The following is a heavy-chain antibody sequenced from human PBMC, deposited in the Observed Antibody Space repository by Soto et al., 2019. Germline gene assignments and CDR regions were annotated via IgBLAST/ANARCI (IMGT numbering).Heavy chain of an antibody. CDR2: INQTGGT. V-gene: IGHV4-34*01. J-gene: IGHJ5*02. D-gene: IGHD3-3*01. CDR1: GCRASCYY. Sequence: SDPLARTGGVHGCRASCYYWNWIRRPHGKGLECMGQINQTGGTHYNPSLKSRVTMSVDTSNNQFSLRLSSVTAADTAIYYCATRIAVFGLLITPLEPCGRGTQVNV. CDR3: ATRIAVFGLLITPLEP.